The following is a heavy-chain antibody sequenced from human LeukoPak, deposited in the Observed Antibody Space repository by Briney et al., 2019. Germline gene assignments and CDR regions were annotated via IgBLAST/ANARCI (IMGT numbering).Heavy chain of an antibody. D-gene: IGHD6-6*01. J-gene: IGHJ4*02. Sequence: SQTLSVTCTVSGGSISSGGYYWSWIRQPPGKGLEWIGYIYHSGSSYYNPSLKSRVTISVDRSKNQFSLKLSSVTAADTAVYYCAREGSSSTTGFDYWGQGTLVTVSS. V-gene: IGHV4-30-2*01. CDR1: GGSISSGGYY. CDR3: AREGSSSTTGFDY. CDR2: IYHSGSS.